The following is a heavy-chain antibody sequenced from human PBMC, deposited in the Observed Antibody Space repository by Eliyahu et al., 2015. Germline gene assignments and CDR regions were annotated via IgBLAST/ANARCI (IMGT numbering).Heavy chain of an antibody. Sequence: QVLLVQSGADVKXPGSSXKVSCRASGSSFNTYVISWVRXAPXQGXEWMGGIVPIFKTPNYAQKFHGRVTITADEATSTAYLEVNSLTSEDTAVYYCATGGDCGGDCYRYYFDYWGQGTLVTVSS. D-gene: IGHD2-21*02. CDR1: GSSFNTYV. CDR2: IVPIFKTP. CDR3: ATGGDCGGDCYRYYFDY. V-gene: IGHV1-69*01. J-gene: IGHJ4*02.